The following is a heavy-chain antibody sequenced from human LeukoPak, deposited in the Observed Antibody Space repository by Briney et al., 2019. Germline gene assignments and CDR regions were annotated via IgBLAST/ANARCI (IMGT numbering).Heavy chain of an antibody. CDR2: ISAYNGNT. Sequence: ASVKVSCKASGYTFTSYGISWVRQAPGQGLEWMGWISAYNGNTNYAQKLQGRVTMTTDTSTSTAYMELRSLRSDDTAVYYCARDGYYDFWSGYYEIDPWGQGTLVTVSS. CDR3: ARDGYYDFWSGYYEIDP. J-gene: IGHJ5*02. D-gene: IGHD3-3*01. CDR1: GYTFTSYG. V-gene: IGHV1-18*01.